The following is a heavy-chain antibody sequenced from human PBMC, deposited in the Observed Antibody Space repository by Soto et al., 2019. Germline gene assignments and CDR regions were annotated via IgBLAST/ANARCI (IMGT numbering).Heavy chain of an antibody. D-gene: IGHD6-13*01. J-gene: IGHJ4*02. CDR2: ISYDGTYK. CDR3: AKDRGYYSRSWTFY. Sequence: QVQLVESGGGVVQPGRSLRLSCAASGSSFSSYVIHWVRQVPGKGLEWVAVISYDGTYKHYADSVKGRFTFSRDNSKNTVYLQMNSLRAEDTAVYYCAKDRGYYSRSWTFYWGQGTLVTVSS. CDR1: GSSFSSYV. V-gene: IGHV3-30*18.